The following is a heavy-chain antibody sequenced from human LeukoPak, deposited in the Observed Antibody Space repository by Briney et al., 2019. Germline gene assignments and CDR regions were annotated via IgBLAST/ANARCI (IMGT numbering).Heavy chain of an antibody. Sequence: GRSLRLSRAASGFTFGDYAMHWVREVPGEGLGWVSYISWNGGSIDYAVSVRGRFTISRDHAKNSLYLQMNSLRVEDMALYYCAKGGGGAFDIWGQGTMVTVSS. CDR2: ISWNGGSI. V-gene: IGHV3-9*03. CDR1: GFTFGDYA. D-gene: IGHD3-3*01. CDR3: AKGGGGAFDI. J-gene: IGHJ3*02.